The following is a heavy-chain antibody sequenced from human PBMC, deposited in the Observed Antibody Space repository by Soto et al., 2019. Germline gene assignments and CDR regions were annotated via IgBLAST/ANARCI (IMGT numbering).Heavy chain of an antibody. J-gene: IGHJ2*01. D-gene: IGHD4-17*01. V-gene: IGHV1-69*02. Sequence: QVQLVQSGAEVKKPGSSVKVSCKASGGTFSSYTISWVRQAPGQGLEWMGRIIPILGIANYAQKFQGRVTITADKSTSTAYMELSSLRSEDTAVYYCAREDYDPPYYWYFDLWGRGTLVTVSS. CDR1: GGTFSSYT. CDR3: AREDYDPPYYWYFDL. CDR2: IIPILGIA.